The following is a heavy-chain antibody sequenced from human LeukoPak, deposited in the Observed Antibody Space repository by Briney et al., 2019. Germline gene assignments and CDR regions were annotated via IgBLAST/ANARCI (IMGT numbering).Heavy chain of an antibody. Sequence: GGSLRLSCAASGFTFSSYSMNWVRQAPGKGLEWVSSISSSSSYIYYADSVKGRFTISRDNAKNSLYLQMNSLRAEDTAVYYCARDSDDSSGYFDYWGQGTLVTVSS. D-gene: IGHD3-22*01. V-gene: IGHV3-21*01. CDR2: ISSSSSYI. CDR3: ARDSDDSSGYFDY. J-gene: IGHJ4*02. CDR1: GFTFSSYS.